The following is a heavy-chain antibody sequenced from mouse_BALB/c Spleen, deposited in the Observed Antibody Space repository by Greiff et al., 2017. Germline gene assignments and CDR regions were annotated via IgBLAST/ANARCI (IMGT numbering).Heavy chain of an antibody. J-gene: IGHJ2*01. CDR2: INPYYGST. CDR3: ARWYYGSPFDY. Sequence: VQLQQTGPELVKPGASVKISCKASGYSFTDYIMLWVKQSHGKSLEWIGNINPYYGSTSYNLKFKGKATLTVDKSSSTAYMQLNSLTSEDSAVYYCARWYYGSPFDYWGQGTTLTVSS. V-gene: IGHV1-39*01. CDR1: GYSFTDYI. D-gene: IGHD1-1*01.